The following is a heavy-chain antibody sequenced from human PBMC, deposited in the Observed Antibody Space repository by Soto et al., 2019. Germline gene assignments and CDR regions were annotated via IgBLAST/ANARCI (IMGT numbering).Heavy chain of an antibody. CDR3: AKVIRADSTSSNFYYYSGLDV. Sequence: GESLKISCAASGFTFRTYGMHWVRQAPGKGLEWLAVISNNGINKYYADSVKGRFTISRDNSRDTLFLQMNSLRGEDTAIYYCAKVIRADSTSSNFYYYSGLDVWGQGTTVTVSS. CDR2: ISNNGINK. CDR1: GFTFRTYG. V-gene: IGHV3-30*18. D-gene: IGHD6-6*01. J-gene: IGHJ6*02.